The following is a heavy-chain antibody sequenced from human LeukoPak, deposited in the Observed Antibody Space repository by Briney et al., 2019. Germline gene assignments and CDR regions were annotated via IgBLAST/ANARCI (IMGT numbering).Heavy chain of an antibody. CDR3: AKGSIGYALEWFDP. Sequence: GGSLRLSCAASGFTHRNYGMSWVRQAPGQGLEWVSAISATGGGTYYADSVKGRLTISRDNCKDTLYLQMNSLRAEDTAVYYCAKGSIGYALEWFDPWGQGTLVTVSS. J-gene: IGHJ5*02. D-gene: IGHD3-22*01. V-gene: IGHV3-23*01. CDR1: GFTHRNYG. CDR2: ISATGGGT.